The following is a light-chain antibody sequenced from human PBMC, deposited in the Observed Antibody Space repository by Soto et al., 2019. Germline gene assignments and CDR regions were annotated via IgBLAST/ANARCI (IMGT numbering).Light chain of an antibody. J-gene: IGKJ5*01. V-gene: IGKV1D-12*01. CDR1: QSISSW. CDR3: QQAYSFSIT. CDR2: AAS. Sequence: DIQMTQSPSSVSASVGDRVTITCRASQSISSWLAWYQQKPGKAPKLLIYAASSLQTGVPSRFSGSGSGTDFTLTISSLQPEDFATYYCQQAYSFSITFGQGTRLEIK.